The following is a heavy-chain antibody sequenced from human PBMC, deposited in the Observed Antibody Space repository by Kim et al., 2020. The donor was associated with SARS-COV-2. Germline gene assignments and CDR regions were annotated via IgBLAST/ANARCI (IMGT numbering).Heavy chain of an antibody. CDR1: GFTFSTYA. CDR2: ISSVGTT. J-gene: IGHJ4*02. Sequence: GGSLRLSCAASGFTFSTYAMSWIRQAPGKGLEWVSSISSVGTTYYADSVKGRFTISRDNSKNTLYVQMNNLRAEDTAIYYCAKGDVAAAAWGQGTLVTVSS. V-gene: IGHV3-23*01. D-gene: IGHD6-13*01. CDR3: AKGDVAAAA.